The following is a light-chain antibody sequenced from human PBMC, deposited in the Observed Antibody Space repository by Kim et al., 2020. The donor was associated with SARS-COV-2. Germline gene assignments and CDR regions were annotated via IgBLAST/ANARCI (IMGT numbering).Light chain of an antibody. CDR1: SSNIGNNY. V-gene: IGLV1-51*01. Sequence: QSVLTQPPSVSAAPGQKVTISCSGSSSNIGNNYVSWYQQLPGTAPKLLIYDNNKRPSGIPDRFSGSKSCTSATLGITGLQTGDEADYYCGTWDSSLSAWVFGGGTQLTVL. CDR3: GTWDSSLSAWV. CDR2: DNN. J-gene: IGLJ3*02.